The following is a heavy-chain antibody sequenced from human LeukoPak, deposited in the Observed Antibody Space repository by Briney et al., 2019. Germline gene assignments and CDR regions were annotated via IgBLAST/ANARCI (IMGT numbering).Heavy chain of an antibody. CDR1: GGSISSYY. Sequence: PSETLSLTCTVSGGSISSYYWSWIRQPPGKGLEWIGYIYYSGSTNYNPSLKSRVTISVDTSKNQFSLKLSSVTAADTAVYYCAVYNSGSYQYYFDYWGQGTLVTVSS. J-gene: IGHJ4*02. V-gene: IGHV4-59*01. CDR3: AVYNSGSYQYYFDY. CDR2: IYYSGST. D-gene: IGHD1-26*01.